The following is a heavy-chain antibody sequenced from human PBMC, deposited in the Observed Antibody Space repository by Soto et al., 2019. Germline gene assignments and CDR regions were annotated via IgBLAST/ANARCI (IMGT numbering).Heavy chain of an antibody. J-gene: IGHJ4*02. CDR1: GFSFVNYA. V-gene: IGHV3-23*01. D-gene: IGHD6-19*01. CDR2: LSGSGTST. Sequence: EVQLLESGGGLVQPGGSLRLSCAASGFSFVNYAMNWVRQAPGKGLEWVSGLSGSGTSTYYADSVKGRFTISRDNSRDTLCRQMNSRTADDTAVDYCAKATTNGGWFNPFDSWGQGALVTVSS. CDR3: AKATTNGGWFNPFDS.